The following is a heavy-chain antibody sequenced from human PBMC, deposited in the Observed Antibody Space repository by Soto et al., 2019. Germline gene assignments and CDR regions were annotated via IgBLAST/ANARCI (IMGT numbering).Heavy chain of an antibody. CDR3: ARKSSSSSWFDP. CDR2: ISTYNGNT. D-gene: IGHD6-6*01. J-gene: IGHJ5*02. Sequence: ASVKVSCKASGYTFHTYGITWVRQAPGQGLEWMGWISTYNGNTEYVQKFQDRVTMTTDPSTRTAYMELRSLRSDDTAVYYCARKSSSSSWFDPWGQGTLVTVYS. V-gene: IGHV1-18*01. CDR1: GYTFHTYG.